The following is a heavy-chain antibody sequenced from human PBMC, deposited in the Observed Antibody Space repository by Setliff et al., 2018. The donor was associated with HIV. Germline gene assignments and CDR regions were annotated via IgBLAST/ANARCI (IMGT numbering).Heavy chain of an antibody. CDR3: AGHPRHYNILTGYRYYYMDV. CDR2: IYFSGST. J-gene: IGHJ6*03. CDR1: GVSISSSSYF. V-gene: IGHV4-39*01. Sequence: NPSETLSLTCAVSGVSISSSSYFWGWIRRPPGTGLDWIGSIYFSGSTYYNPSLESRVTISMDTSKNQFSLKLTSVTAADTAVYYCAGHPRHYNILTGYRYYYMDVWGKGTTVTVSS. D-gene: IGHD3-9*01.